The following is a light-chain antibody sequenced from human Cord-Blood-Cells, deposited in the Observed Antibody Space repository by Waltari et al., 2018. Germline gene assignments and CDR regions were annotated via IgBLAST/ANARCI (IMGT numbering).Light chain of an antibody. CDR2: GAS. CDR1: QSVSSN. V-gene: IGKV3-15*01. Sequence: EIVMTQSPATLSVSPGERATLSCRTSQSVSSNLAWYQQKPGQAPRLLIYGASTRATGIPAMFSGSGSWTEFTLTISSLQSEDFAVYYCQQYNNWPPYSFGQGTKLEIK. J-gene: IGKJ2*03. CDR3: QQYNNWPPYS.